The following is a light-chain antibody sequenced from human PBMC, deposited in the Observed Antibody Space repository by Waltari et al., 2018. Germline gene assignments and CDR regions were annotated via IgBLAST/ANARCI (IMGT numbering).Light chain of an antibody. V-gene: IGLV3-1*01. CDR3: QAWDSSTANVV. Sequence: SYELTQQPSVSVSPGQPARITCSGDKVGDKSAGWYQQKPGQSPVLVIYQDSKRPSGIPERFSGSNSGNTATLTISGTQAMDEADYYCQAWDSSTANVVFGGGTKLTVL. CDR2: QDS. J-gene: IGLJ2*01. CDR1: KVGDKS.